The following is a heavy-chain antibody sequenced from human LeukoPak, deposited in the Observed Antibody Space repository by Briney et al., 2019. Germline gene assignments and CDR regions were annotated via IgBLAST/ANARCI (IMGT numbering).Heavy chain of an antibody. Sequence: GGSLRLSCGASGFTFTNAWMDWVRQAPGKGLEWVGCIKSIPSGGTTDYGAHVKGRFIISRDDSKNTLYLQMNSLKPEDTAVYYCITVYYSVTYWGRGTLVTVSS. V-gene: IGHV3-15*01. J-gene: IGHJ4*02. CDR1: GFTFTNAW. D-gene: IGHD1-26*01. CDR3: ITVYYSVTY. CDR2: IKSIPSGGTT.